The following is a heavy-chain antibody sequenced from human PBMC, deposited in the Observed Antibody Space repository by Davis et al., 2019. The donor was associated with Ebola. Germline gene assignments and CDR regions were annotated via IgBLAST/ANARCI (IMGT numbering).Heavy chain of an antibody. J-gene: IGHJ4*02. V-gene: IGHV3-30-3*01. CDR1: GFTFSSYA. D-gene: IGHD3-16*01. CDR3: AKESVRDAMIWGFDS. Sequence: PGGSLRLSCAASGFTFSSYAMHWVRQAPGKGLEWVAVISYDGSNKYYADPVKGRFTISRDNSKNTLYLQMNSLRADDTALYSCAKESVRDAMIWGFDSWGQGTLVTVSS. CDR2: ISYDGSNK.